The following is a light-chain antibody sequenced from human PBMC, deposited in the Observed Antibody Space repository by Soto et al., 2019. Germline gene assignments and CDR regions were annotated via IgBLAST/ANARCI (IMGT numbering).Light chain of an antibody. CDR1: QRISTY. J-gene: IGKJ1*01. V-gene: IGKV1-39*01. CDR3: QQTYTPPRT. CDR2: DAS. Sequence: DILMTQSPSSLSTSVGDRVTITCRASQRISTYLNWYQQKPGKAPNLLIWDASTLQSGVPSRISGSGSGTDFTLTISSLQVEDSATYYCQQTYTPPRTFGQGTKVE.